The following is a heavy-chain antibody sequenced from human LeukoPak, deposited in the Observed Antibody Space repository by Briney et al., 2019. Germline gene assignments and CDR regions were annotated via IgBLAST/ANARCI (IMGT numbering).Heavy chain of an antibody. D-gene: IGHD1-26*01. CDR3: AREDSGATSAY. Sequence: ASVKVSCKASGYTFTGYYLHWVRQAPGQGLEWMGWINPNSGATNYAQKFQGRVTMTRDTSISTAYMELSSLRFDDTAVYYCAREDSGATSAYWGQGTLVTVSS. J-gene: IGHJ4*02. CDR2: INPNSGAT. V-gene: IGHV1-2*02. CDR1: GYTFTGYY.